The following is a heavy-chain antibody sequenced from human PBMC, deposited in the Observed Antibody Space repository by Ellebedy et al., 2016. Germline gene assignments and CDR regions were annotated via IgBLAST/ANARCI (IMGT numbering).Heavy chain of an antibody. Sequence: ASVKVSCKVSGYTLTELSMHWVRQAPGKGLEWMGGFDPEDGETIYAQKFQGRVTINRDTSANTAYMELINLRSEDTAVYFCARDMYSSGSYYDRVAFDIWGQGTVVTVSS. CDR2: FDPEDGET. V-gene: IGHV1-24*01. J-gene: IGHJ3*02. CDR1: GYTLTELS. D-gene: IGHD3-22*01. CDR3: ARDMYSSGSYYDRVAFDI.